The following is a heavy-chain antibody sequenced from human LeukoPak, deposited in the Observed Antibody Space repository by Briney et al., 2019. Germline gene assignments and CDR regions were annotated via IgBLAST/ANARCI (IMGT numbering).Heavy chain of an antibody. D-gene: IGHD5-24*01. CDR3: ARKFDRDGAY. Sequence: GGSLRLSCVASGFTFSDYYMNWIRQAPGKGLEWVSHIGTVSGTIYYADSVKGRFTISRDDAKNSVFLEMNSLRAEDTAVYYCARKFDRDGAYWGRGTLAAVSS. J-gene: IGHJ4*02. CDR2: IGTVSGTI. V-gene: IGHV3-11*01. CDR1: GFTFSDYY.